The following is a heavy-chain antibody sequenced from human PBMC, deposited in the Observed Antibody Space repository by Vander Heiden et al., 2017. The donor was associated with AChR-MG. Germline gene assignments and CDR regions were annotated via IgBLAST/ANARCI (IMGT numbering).Heavy chain of an antibody. Sequence: EVQLVESGGGLVQPGGSLRLSCAASGLTFSSYEMNWVRQAPGKGLEWVSYISSSGSTIYYADSVKGRFTISRDNAKNSLYLQMNSLRAEDTAVYYCARVYYDSSGYYLGVHYFDYWGQGTLVTVSS. CDR2: ISSSGSTI. V-gene: IGHV3-48*03. CDR3: ARVYYDSSGYYLGVHYFDY. D-gene: IGHD3-22*01. J-gene: IGHJ4*02. CDR1: GLTFSSYE.